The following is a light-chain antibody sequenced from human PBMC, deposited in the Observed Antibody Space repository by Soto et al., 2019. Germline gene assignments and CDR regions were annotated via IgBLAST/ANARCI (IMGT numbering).Light chain of an antibody. V-gene: IGLV1-40*01. CDR1: SSNIGALYD. J-gene: IGLJ2*01. CDR2: DNN. CDR3: QSYDNSLSGHVV. Sequence: QPVLTQPPSVSGAPGQRVTISCTGSSSNIGALYDVNWYQQLPGTAPKLLIYDNNNRPSGVPDRFSGSKSGTSAFLAITGLQAEDEADYYCQSYDNSLSGHVVFGGGTKLTVL.